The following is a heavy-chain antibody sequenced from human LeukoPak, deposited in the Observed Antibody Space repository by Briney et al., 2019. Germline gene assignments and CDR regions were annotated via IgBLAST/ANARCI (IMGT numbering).Heavy chain of an antibody. CDR3: AKAPPAMVFYFDY. V-gene: IGHV1-2*02. D-gene: IGHD5-18*01. CDR1: GYTFTGYY. J-gene: IGHJ4*02. Sequence: ASVKVSCKASGYTFTGYYMHWVRQAPGQGLEWMGWINPNSGGTNYAQKFQGRVTMTRDTSISTAYMELSRLRSDDTAVYYCAKAPPAMVFYFDYWGQGTLVTVSS. CDR2: INPNSGGT.